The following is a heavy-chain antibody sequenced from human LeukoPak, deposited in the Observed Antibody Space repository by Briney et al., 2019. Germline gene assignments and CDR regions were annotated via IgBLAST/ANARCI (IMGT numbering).Heavy chain of an antibody. J-gene: IGHJ4*02. V-gene: IGHV3-48*04. CDR2: IGTSSTTI. D-gene: IGHD3-22*01. CDR1: GFTFSSYT. CDR3: AKRASSGLFDY. Sequence: GGSLRLSCAASGFTFSSYTMNWVRQPPGKGLEWVSNIGTSSTTIYYADSVKGRFTISRDNAKNTLYLQMNSLRAEDTAVYYCAKRASSGLFDYWGQGTLVTVSS.